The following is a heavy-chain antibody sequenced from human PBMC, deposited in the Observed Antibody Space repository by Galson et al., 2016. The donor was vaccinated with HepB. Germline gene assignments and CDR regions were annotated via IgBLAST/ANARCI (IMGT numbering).Heavy chain of an antibody. V-gene: IGHV3-30*18. CDR3: AKGDYYDSSGYFDY. Sequence: SLRLSCAASGFTFSSYGMHWVRQAPGKGLEWVAVISYDGSNKYYADSVKGRFTISRDNSKNTLYLQMNSLRAEDTAVYYCAKGDYYDSSGYFDYWGQGTLVTVSS. CDR1: GFTFSSYG. CDR2: ISYDGSNK. J-gene: IGHJ4*02. D-gene: IGHD3-22*01.